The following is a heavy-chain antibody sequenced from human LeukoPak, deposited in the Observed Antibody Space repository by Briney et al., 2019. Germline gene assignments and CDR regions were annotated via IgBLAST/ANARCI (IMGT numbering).Heavy chain of an antibody. CDR1: GFTFSSYW. CDR2: IKQDGSEK. CDR3: AREAALSGDPFDY. Sequence: GGSLRLSCAASGFTFSSYWMSWVRQAPGKGLEWVANIKQDGSEKYYVDSVKGRFTISRDNAKNSLYLQMNSLRAEDTAVYYCAREAALSGDPFDYWGQGTLVTVSS. J-gene: IGHJ4*02. D-gene: IGHD5-24*01. V-gene: IGHV3-7*01.